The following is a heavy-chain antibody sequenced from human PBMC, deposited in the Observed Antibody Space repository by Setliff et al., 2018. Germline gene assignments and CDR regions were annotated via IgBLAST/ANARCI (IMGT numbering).Heavy chain of an antibody. CDR3: AKDPAAKSGWLYYFDY. CDR1: GFTFSSYS. D-gene: IGHD6-19*01. V-gene: IGHV3-23*01. Sequence: GGSLRLSCAASGFTFSSYSMSWVRQAPGKGLEWVSVINNIGGSTYYADSVRGRFTISRDNSNNTLFLQMDSLRAEDTAIYYCAKDPAAKSGWLYYFDYWGQGTLVTVSS. J-gene: IGHJ4*02. CDR2: INNIGGST.